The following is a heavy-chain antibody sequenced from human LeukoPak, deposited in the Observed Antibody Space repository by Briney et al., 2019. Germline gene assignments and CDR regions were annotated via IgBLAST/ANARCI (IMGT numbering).Heavy chain of an antibody. CDR2: MNTFGST. CDR1: GFAVYSKS. D-gene: IGHD3-10*01. Sequence: GGSLRLSCAASGFAVYSKSLTWVRQAPGKGLECVSLMNTFGSTYYADSVKGRFTISRDNSKNTLYLQMNSLRAEDTAVYYCARASLDYYGSGTRVRIYYYYGMDVWGQGTTVTVSS. CDR3: ARASLDYYGSGTRVRIYYYYGMDV. J-gene: IGHJ6*02. V-gene: IGHV3-66*01.